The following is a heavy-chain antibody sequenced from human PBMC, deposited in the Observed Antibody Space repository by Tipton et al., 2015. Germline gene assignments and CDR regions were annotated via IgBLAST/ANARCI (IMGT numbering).Heavy chain of an antibody. V-gene: IGHV4-59*01. CDR2: IYHSASS. Sequence: TLSLTCTVSGGSFSDYYWSWIRQPPGRGLEWIGYIYHSASSNYNPSLKSRVTISLDTSKNQVSLKLSSVTAADTAAYYCASGHGDYVNGMDVWGQGTAVTVSS. D-gene: IGHD4-17*01. CDR3: ASGHGDYVNGMDV. J-gene: IGHJ6*02. CDR1: GGSFSDYY.